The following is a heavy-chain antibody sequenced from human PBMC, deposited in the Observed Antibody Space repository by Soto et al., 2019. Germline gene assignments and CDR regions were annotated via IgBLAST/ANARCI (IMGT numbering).Heavy chain of an antibody. CDR3: ASAGVGDYGMDV. D-gene: IGHD1-26*01. Sequence: QVQLVESGGGVVQPGRSLRLSCAASGFTFSSYGMHWVRQAPGKGLEWVAVIWYDGSNKYYADSVKGRFTISRDNSKNTLYLQMNSLRAEDTAVYYCASAGVGDYGMDVWGQGTTVTVSS. CDR2: IWYDGSNK. CDR1: GFTFSSYG. V-gene: IGHV3-33*01. J-gene: IGHJ6*02.